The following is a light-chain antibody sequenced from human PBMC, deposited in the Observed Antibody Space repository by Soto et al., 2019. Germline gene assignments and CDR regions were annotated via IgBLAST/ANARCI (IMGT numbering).Light chain of an antibody. CDR1: QSVRSH. CDR2: TIS. Sequence: EIVMTQSPATLSVSPGERVTLSCRASQSVRSHLAWYQQKPGQAPRLLIHTISTRATDIPARFSGSGSGTEFTLTLSALQPEDFAVYYCQQHSNWPTSGGGTKVEIK. CDR3: QQHSNWPT. V-gene: IGKV3-15*01. J-gene: IGKJ4*01.